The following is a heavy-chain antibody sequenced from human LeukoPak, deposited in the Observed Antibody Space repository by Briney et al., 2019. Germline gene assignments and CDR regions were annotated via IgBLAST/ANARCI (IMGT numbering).Heavy chain of an antibody. CDR1: GYTFTSYD. V-gene: IGHV1-8*01. CDR3: ARGEMATISYGMDV. J-gene: IGHJ6*02. CDR2: MNPNSGNT. D-gene: IGHD5-24*01. Sequence: ASVKVSCKASGYTFTSYDINWVRQATGQGLEWMGWMNPNSGNTGYAQKFQGGVTMTRNTSISTAYMELSSLRSEDTAVYYCARGEMATISYGMDVWGQGTTVTVSS.